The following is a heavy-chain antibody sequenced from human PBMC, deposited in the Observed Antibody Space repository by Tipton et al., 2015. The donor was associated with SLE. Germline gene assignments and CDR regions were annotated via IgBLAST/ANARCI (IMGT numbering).Heavy chain of an antibody. Sequence: GSLRLSCAASGFTFSSYSMNWVRQAPGKGLEWVSYISSSSSTIYYADSVKGRFTISRDNAKNSLYLQRNSLRAEDTAVYYCARLGVAEDFDYWGQGTLVTVSS. V-gene: IGHV3-48*01. D-gene: IGHD5-12*01. CDR3: ARLGVAEDFDY. J-gene: IGHJ4*02. CDR1: GFTFSSYS. CDR2: ISSSSSTI.